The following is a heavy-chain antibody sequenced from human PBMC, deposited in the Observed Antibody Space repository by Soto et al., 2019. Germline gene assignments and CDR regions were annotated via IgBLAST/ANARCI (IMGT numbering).Heavy chain of an antibody. D-gene: IGHD2-15*01. CDR1: GGSISSGGYY. CDR2: IYYSGST. V-gene: IGHV4-31*03. CDR3: ARVHLDVLGYYMDV. J-gene: IGHJ6*03. Sequence: SETLSLTCTVSGGSISSGGYYWSWIRQHPGKGLEWIGYIYYSGSTHYNPSLKSRVTISVDTSKNQFSLKLSSVTPEDTAVYYCARVHLDVLGYYMDVWGKGTTVTVS.